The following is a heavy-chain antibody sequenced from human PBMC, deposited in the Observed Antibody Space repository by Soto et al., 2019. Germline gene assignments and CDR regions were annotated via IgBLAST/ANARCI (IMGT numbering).Heavy chain of an antibody. D-gene: IGHD2-15*01. CDR3: ARDREDIVVVVADPNAFDI. J-gene: IGHJ3*02. CDR2: ISSSSSTI. V-gene: IGHV3-48*02. Sequence: GGSLRLSCAASGFTFSSYSMNWVRQAPGKGLEWVSYISSSSSTIYYADSVKGRFTISRDNAKNSLYLQMNSLRDEDTAVYYCARDREDIVVVVADPNAFDIWGQGTMVTVSS. CDR1: GFTFSSYS.